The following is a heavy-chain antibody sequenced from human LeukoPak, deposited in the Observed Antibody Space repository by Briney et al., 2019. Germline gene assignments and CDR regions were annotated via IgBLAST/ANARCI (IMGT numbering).Heavy chain of an antibody. CDR3: AKDTSRITMVRGAPEP. Sequence: PGRSLRLSCAASGFTFSSYGMHWVRQAPGKGLEWVAVISYDGSNKYYADSVKGRFTISRDNSKNTLYLQMNSLRAEDTAVYYCAKDTSRITMVRGAPEPWGQGTLVTVSS. CDR2: ISYDGSNK. D-gene: IGHD3-10*01. V-gene: IGHV3-30*18. CDR1: GFTFSSYG. J-gene: IGHJ5*02.